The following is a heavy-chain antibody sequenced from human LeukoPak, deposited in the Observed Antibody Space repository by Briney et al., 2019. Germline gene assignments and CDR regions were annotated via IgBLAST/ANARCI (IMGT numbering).Heavy chain of an antibody. CDR3: AKEPYDSSGYADY. D-gene: IGHD3-22*01. J-gene: IGHJ4*02. CDR1: GFTFSSYS. CDR2: INGGGVDT. Sequence: PGGSLRLSCAASGFTFSSYSMSWVRQAPGKGLEWISAINGGGVDTYYADSVKGRFTIFRDNSKNELYVQMNSLRADDTAVYYCAKEPYDSSGYADYWGQGTLVTVSS. V-gene: IGHV3-23*01.